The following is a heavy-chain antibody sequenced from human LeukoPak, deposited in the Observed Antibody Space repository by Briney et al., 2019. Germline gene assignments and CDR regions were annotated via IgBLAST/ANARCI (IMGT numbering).Heavy chain of an antibody. CDR1: GGSVSSGSYY. J-gene: IGHJ2*01. D-gene: IGHD6-25*01. CDR2: IYYSGST. Sequence: SDTLSLTCTVSGGSVSSGSYYWSWIRQPPGKGLEWIGYIYYSGSTNYNPSLKSRVTISVDTSKNQLSLKLSSVTAADTAVYYCARVERACFDLWGRGTLVTVPS. CDR3: ARVERACFDL. V-gene: IGHV4-61*01.